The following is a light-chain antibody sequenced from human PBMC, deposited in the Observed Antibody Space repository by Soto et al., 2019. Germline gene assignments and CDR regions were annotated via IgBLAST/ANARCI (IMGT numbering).Light chain of an antibody. CDR1: SSDVGGNNC. J-gene: IGLJ1*01. CDR2: EVS. CDR3: SSYAGSNNRV. Sequence: QSALTQPPSASGSPGQSVTISCTGTSSDVGGNNCVSWYQQHPGKAPKLMIYEVSKRPSGVPDRFSGSKSGNTASLTVSGLQAEDEADYYCSSYAGSNNRVFGTGTKLTVL. V-gene: IGLV2-8*01.